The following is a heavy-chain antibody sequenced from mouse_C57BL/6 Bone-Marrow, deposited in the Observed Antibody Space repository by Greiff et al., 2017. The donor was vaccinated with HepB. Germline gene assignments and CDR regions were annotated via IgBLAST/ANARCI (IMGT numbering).Heavy chain of an antibody. CDR3: ARAGRTAQATAWFAY. CDR2: INPNNGGT. J-gene: IGHJ3*01. D-gene: IGHD3-2*02. Sequence: VQLQQSGPELVKPGASVKISCKASGYTFTDYYMNWVKQSHGKSLEWIGDINPNNGGTSYNQKFKGKATLTVDKSSSTAYMELRSLTSEDSAVYYCARAGRTAQATAWFAYWGQGTLVTVSA. CDR1: GYTFTDYY. V-gene: IGHV1-26*01.